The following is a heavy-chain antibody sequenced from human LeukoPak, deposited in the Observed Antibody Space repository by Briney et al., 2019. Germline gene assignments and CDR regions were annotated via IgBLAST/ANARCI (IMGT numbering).Heavy chain of an antibody. CDR3: ARHLGFCSSTTCRNNWFDP. CDR1: GGSISSYY. Sequence: SETLSLTCTVSGGSISSYYWSWIRQPPGKGLEWIGYIYYSGNTNYNPSLKSRVTLSVDTSKNQFSLRLRSVTAADTAVYYCARHLGFCSSTTCRNNWFDPWGQGTLVTVSS. V-gene: IGHV4-59*01. D-gene: IGHD2-2*01. J-gene: IGHJ5*02. CDR2: IYYSGNT.